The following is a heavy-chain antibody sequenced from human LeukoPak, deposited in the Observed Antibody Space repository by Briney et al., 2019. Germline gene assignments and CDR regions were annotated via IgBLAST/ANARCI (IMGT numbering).Heavy chain of an antibody. CDR2: INHNGNVN. V-gene: IGHV3-7*03. CDR3: AKDQSFDP. Sequence: GGSLRLSCAASGFTFSSYAMSWVRQAPGKGLEWVASINHNGNVNYYVDSVKGRFTISRDNSKNTLYLQMNSLRAEDTAVYYCAKDQSFDPRGQGTLVTVSS. J-gene: IGHJ5*02. CDR1: GFTFSSYA.